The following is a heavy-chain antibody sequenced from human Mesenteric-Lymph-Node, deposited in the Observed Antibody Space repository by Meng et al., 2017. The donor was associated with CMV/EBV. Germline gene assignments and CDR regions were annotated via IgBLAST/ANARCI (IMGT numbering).Heavy chain of an antibody. V-gene: IGHV1-46*01. Sequence: FTSPYRHWVRPAPGQGLEWMGIINPSGGGTSYAQKFQGRVTMTRDTSTSTVYMELSSLRSEDTAVYYCARDSAATYYYDSSGRTVGYWGQGTLVTVSS. J-gene: IGHJ4*02. CDR3: ARDSAATYYYDSSGRTVGY. CDR1: FTSPY. CDR2: INPSGGGT. D-gene: IGHD3-22*01.